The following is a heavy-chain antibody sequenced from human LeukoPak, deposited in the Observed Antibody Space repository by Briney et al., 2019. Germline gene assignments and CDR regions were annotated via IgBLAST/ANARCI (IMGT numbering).Heavy chain of an antibody. CDR2: ISSSGNTI. Sequence: GGSLRPSCAASGFTFSSYGMSWVRQAPGKGLEWLSYISSSGNTIYYADSVKGRFTISRDNAKNSLYLQLNSLRVEDTAVYYCARAGYDILSGNGLYYFDYWGQGTLVTVSS. J-gene: IGHJ4*02. V-gene: IGHV3-48*04. D-gene: IGHD3-9*01. CDR3: ARAGYDILSGNGLYYFDY. CDR1: GFTFSSYG.